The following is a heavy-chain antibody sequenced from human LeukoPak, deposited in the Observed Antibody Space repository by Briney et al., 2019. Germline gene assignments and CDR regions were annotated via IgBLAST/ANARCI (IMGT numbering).Heavy chain of an antibody. CDR2: IYYSGST. V-gene: IGHV4-39*01. Sequence: KPSETLSLTCTVSGGSISSSSYYWGWIRQPPGKGLEWIGSIYYSGSTYYNPSLKSRVTISVDTSKNHFSLKLSSVTAADTAVYYCARLLLWFGELLFGYFDYWGQGTLVTVSS. CDR1: GGSISSSSYY. CDR3: ARLLLWFGELLFGYFDY. D-gene: IGHD3-10*01. J-gene: IGHJ4*02.